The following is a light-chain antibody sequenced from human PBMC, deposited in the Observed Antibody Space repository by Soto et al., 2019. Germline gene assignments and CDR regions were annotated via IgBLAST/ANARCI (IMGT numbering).Light chain of an antibody. Sequence: QSVLTQPPSVSGAPGQTVTISCTGSSSNIGAGFDVHWFQQLPGTAPTLLIYRNTNRPSGVPDRFSGSKSGTSASLAITGLQAEDEADYYCQSYDRILSGSYVFGNGTKVTVL. CDR3: QSYDRILSGSYV. V-gene: IGLV1-40*01. CDR2: RNT. J-gene: IGLJ1*01. CDR1: SSNIGAGFD.